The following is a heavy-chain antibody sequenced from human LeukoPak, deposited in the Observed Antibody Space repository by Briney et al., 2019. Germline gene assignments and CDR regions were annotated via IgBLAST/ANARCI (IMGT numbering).Heavy chain of an antibody. D-gene: IGHD4-23*01. CDR3: ARVGTTVVTPFDY. CDR1: GFTFSSYGM. Sequence: GSLRLSCAASGFTFSSYGMYWVRQPPGKGLEWIGYIYHSGSIYYNPSLKSRVTISVDRSKNQFSLKLSSVTAADTAVYYCARVGTTVVTPFDYWGQGTLVTVSS. CDR2: IYHSGSI. J-gene: IGHJ4*02. V-gene: IGHV4-4*02.